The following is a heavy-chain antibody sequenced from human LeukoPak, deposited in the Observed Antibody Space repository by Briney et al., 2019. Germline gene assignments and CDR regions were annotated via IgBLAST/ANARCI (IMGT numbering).Heavy chain of an antibody. CDR1: GYTFTGYY. V-gene: IGHV1-2*06. Sequence: GASVKVSCKASGYTFTGYYMHWVRQAPGLGLEWMGRINPNSGGTNYAQKFQGRVTMTRDTSISTAYMELGRLRSDDTAVYYCARDCSGGSCYSGYDYWGQGTLVTVSS. CDR2: INPNSGGT. D-gene: IGHD2-15*01. J-gene: IGHJ4*02. CDR3: ARDCSGGSCYSGYDY.